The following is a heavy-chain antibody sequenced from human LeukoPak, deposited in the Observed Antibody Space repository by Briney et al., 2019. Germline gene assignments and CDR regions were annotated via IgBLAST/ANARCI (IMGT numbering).Heavy chain of an antibody. Sequence: SETLSLTCTVPGGSISSYYWSWIRQPPGKGLEWIGYIYYSGSTNYNPSLKSRVTISVDTSKNQFSLKLSSVTAADTALYYCAKSSSGGNSAFDYWGQGTLVTVSS. J-gene: IGHJ4*02. CDR1: GGSISSYY. CDR3: AKSSSGGNSAFDY. D-gene: IGHD4-23*01. V-gene: IGHV4-59*08. CDR2: IYYSGST.